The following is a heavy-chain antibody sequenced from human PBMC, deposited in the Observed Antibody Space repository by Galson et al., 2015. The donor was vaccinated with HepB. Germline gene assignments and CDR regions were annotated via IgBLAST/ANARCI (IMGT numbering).Heavy chain of an antibody. V-gene: IGHV4-59*01. CDR3: ARGAYSYGSSYASDI. Sequence: SETLSLTCTVSGGSIRSYYWSWIRQPPGKGLEWIGYIYDSGSTNHNPSLKSRVTISVGTSKNQFSLKLSSVTAAATAVYYCARGAYSYGSSYASDIWGQGTMVTVSS. J-gene: IGHJ3*02. D-gene: IGHD5-18*01. CDR2: IYDSGST. CDR1: GGSIRSYY.